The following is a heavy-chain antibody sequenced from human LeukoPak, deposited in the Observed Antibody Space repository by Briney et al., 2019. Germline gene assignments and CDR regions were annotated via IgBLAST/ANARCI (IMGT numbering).Heavy chain of an antibody. Sequence: GGSLRLSCAASGFTVSSNYMSWIRQAPGKGLEWVSVIYSGGGTYYADSVKGRFTISRDNSKDTLFLQMNSLRAEDTAVYYCARELTAFYYDISGYYGHAFDIWGQGTMVTVSS. D-gene: IGHD3-22*01. CDR2: IYSGGGT. CDR3: ARELTAFYYDISGYYGHAFDI. V-gene: IGHV3-66*01. CDR1: GFTVSSNY. J-gene: IGHJ3*02.